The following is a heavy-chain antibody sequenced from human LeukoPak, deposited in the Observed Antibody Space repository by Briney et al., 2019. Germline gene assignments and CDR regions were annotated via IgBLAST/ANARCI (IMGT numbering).Heavy chain of an antibody. CDR2: IQTDGSDK. V-gene: IGHV3-30*02. CDR3: AREDGPTYVGRFVH. D-gene: IGHD1-26*01. CDR1: GFTFSSYW. Sequence: PGGSLRLSCAASGFTFSSYWMHWVRQAPDKGLEWVTFIQTDGSDKYYADSVKGRFTISRDNSKNTVFLQVNNVRAEDTAVYFCAREDGPTYVGRFVHWGQGTLVTVSS. J-gene: IGHJ5*02.